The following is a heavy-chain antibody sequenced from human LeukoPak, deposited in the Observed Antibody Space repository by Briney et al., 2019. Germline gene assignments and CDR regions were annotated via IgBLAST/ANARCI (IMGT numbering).Heavy chain of an antibody. CDR2: FDPEDGET. CDR1: GYTLTELS. CDR3: ATCIEAVGCSWYFDL. Sequence: ASVKVSCKVSGYTLTELSMHWVRQAPGKGFEWMGGFDPEDGETIYAQKFQGRVTMTEDTSTDTAYMELGSLRPEDTAVYYCATCIEAVGCSWYFDLWGRGTLSLSPQ. D-gene: IGHD6-13*01. J-gene: IGHJ2*01. V-gene: IGHV1-24*01.